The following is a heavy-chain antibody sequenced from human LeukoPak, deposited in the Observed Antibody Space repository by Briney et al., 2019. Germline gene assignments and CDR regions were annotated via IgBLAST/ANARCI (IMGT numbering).Heavy chain of an antibody. CDR3: AKDWAPYCGGDCYFNY. D-gene: IGHD2-21*02. CDR1: GFIFNNYG. Sequence: GRSLRLSCAASGFIFNNYGMHWVRQAPGKGLEWVAVISYDGSNKNYADSVKGRFTISRDSSKNAVCLQMNSLRVEDTAVYYCAKDWAPYCGGDCYFNYWGQGTLVTVSS. V-gene: IGHV3-30*18. CDR2: ISYDGSNK. J-gene: IGHJ4*02.